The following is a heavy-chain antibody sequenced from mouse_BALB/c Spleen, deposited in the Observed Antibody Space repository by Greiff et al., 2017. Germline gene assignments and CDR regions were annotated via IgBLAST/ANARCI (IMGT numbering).Heavy chain of an antibody. CDR2: ISSGGSYT. V-gene: IGHV5-6*01. Sequence: EVQVVESGGDLVKPGGSLKLSCAASGFTFSSYGMSWVRQTPDKRLEWVATISSGGSYTYYPDSVKGRFTISRDNAKNTLYLQMSSLKSEDTAMYYCARQGRVNPFADWGQGTLVTVSA. J-gene: IGHJ3*01. D-gene: IGHD2-2*01. CDR1: GFTFSSYG. CDR3: ARQGRVNPFAD.